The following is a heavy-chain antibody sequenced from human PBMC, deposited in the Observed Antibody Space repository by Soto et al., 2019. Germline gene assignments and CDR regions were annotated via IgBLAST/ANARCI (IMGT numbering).Heavy chain of an antibody. CDR3: ARVLYYGSGSYSPYGMDV. Sequence: QVQLVQSGAEVKKPGSSVKVSCKTSGVSFNNNGIGWVRQAPGHGLEWMGGVSPPFRTSNYARKFHGSISITADASTGTVNMELSSLTSEDTAQSYCARVLYYGSGSYSPYGMDVWGQGTTVTVSS. V-gene: IGHV1-69*01. CDR2: VSPPFRTS. D-gene: IGHD3-10*01. J-gene: IGHJ6*01. CDR1: GVSFNNNG.